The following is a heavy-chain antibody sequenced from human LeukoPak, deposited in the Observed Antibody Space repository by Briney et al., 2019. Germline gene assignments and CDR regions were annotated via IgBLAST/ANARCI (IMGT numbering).Heavy chain of an antibody. CDR1: GGSISSYY. CDR2: INHSGST. CDR3: ARGAGQSGYYGAYYYYMDV. D-gene: IGHD3-3*01. V-gene: IGHV4-34*01. J-gene: IGHJ6*03. Sequence: SETLSLTCTVSGGSISSYYWSWIRRPPGKGLEWIGEINHSGSTNYNPSPKSRVTISVDTSKNQFSLKLSSVTAADTAVYYCARGAGQSGYYGAYYYYMDVWGQGTTVTVSS.